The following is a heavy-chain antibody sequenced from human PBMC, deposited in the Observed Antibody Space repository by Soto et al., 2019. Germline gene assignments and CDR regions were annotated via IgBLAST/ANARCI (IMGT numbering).Heavy chain of an antibody. CDR3: ARKGQYSYGY. D-gene: IGHD3-16*01. CDR2: INDGNGNT. V-gene: IGHV1-3*01. Sequence: ASVKVSCKASAYTFTNYAMDWVRQAPGQRLEWMGWINDGNGNTEYSQKFQGRVTITRDKSASTVYMDLSSLRSEDTAVYYCARKGQYSYGYWGQGTLVTVSS. CDR1: AYTFTNYA. J-gene: IGHJ4*02.